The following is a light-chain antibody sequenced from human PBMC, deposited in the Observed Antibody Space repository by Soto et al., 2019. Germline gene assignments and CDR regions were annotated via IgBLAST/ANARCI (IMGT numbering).Light chain of an antibody. V-gene: IGLV2-14*01. CDR2: DVS. CDR1: SSDVGGSNY. Sequence: QSALTQPASVSGSPGQSITISCTGTSSDVGGSNYVSWYQQHPGKVPKLMIYDVSDRPSGVSNRFSGSKSGNTASLTISGLQAEDEADYYCSSYTSSSTQVLFGGGTQLTVL. CDR3: SSYTSSSTQVL. J-gene: IGLJ2*01.